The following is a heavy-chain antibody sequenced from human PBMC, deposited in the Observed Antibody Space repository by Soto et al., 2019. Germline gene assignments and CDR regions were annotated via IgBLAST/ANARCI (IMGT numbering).Heavy chain of an antibody. CDR3: AKGGRTSLHYSTFVH. J-gene: IGHJ4*02. Sequence: EVQLLESGGGLVQPGGSLRLFCAATGFTFSTYAMSWVRQAPGKGLEWVSVISGGGGATYYADSVKGLFTIARDDSKNTLYLQMNSLRAEDTAVYYCAKGGRTSLHYSTFVHWCEGPLVTVSS. V-gene: IGHV3-23*01. D-gene: IGHD1-26*01. CDR1: GFTFSTYA. CDR2: ISGGGGAT.